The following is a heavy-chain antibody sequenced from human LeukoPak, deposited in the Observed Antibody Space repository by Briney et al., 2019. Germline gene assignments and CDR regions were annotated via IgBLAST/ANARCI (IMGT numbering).Heavy chain of an antibody. Sequence: GGSLRLSCAASGFTFSSYAMHWVRQAPGKGLEWVAVISYDGSNKYYADSVKGRFTISRDNSKNTLYLQMNSLRAEDTAVYYCARPNSVFWSGSDAFDIWGQGTMVPVSS. J-gene: IGHJ3*02. CDR3: ARPNSVFWSGSDAFDI. V-gene: IGHV3-30-3*01. CDR1: GFTFSSYA. CDR2: ISYDGSNK. D-gene: IGHD3-3*01.